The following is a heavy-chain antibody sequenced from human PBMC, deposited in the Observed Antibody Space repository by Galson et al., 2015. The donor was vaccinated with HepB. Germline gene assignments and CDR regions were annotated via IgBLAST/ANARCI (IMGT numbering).Heavy chain of an antibody. Sequence: SVKVSCKASGYTFTGYYMHWVRQAPGQGLEWMGRINPNSGGTNYAQKFQGRVTMTRDTPISTAYMELSRLRSDDTAVYYCARELAAGRGYYYMDVWGKGTTVTVSS. CDR1: GYTFTGYY. CDR2: INPNSGGT. D-gene: IGHD6-13*01. J-gene: IGHJ6*03. V-gene: IGHV1-2*06. CDR3: ARELAAGRGYYYMDV.